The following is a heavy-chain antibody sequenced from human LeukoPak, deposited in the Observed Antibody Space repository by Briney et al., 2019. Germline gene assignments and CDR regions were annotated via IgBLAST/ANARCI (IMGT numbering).Heavy chain of an antibody. Sequence: GSLRLSCAVSVVTFSSYSMNWVRQAPGQGLEWVSSITSISMCIYYAGSFRGRFTISRDNTKNSLYLQMDSLTADDTAVYFCACLRGPSDYWGQGTLVTVSS. V-gene: IGHV3-21*01. CDR1: VVTFSSYS. CDR3: ACLRGPSDY. D-gene: IGHD4-17*01. CDR2: ITSISMCI. J-gene: IGHJ4*02.